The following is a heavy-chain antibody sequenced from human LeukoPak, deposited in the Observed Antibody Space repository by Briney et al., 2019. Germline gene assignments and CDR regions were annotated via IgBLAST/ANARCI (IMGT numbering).Heavy chain of an antibody. CDR3: AKGGGYYPLTD. CDR2: ISGSGGST. CDR1: GFTFSSYS. J-gene: IGHJ4*02. V-gene: IGHV3-23*01. D-gene: IGHD3-22*01. Sequence: PGGSLRLSCAASGFTFSSYSMNWVRQAPGKGLEWVSAISGSGGSTYYADSVKGRFTISRDNSKNTLYLQMNSLRAEDTAVYYCAKGGGYYPLTDWGQGTLVTVSS.